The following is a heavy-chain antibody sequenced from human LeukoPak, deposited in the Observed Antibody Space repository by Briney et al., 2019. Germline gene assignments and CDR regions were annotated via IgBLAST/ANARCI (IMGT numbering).Heavy chain of an antibody. D-gene: IGHD3-3*01. J-gene: IGHJ3*02. V-gene: IGHV3-21*01. CDR3: ARPDLLDLEWLGEDAFDI. CDR1: GFTSSNYW. CDR2: ISSSSSYI. Sequence: NPGGSLRLSCTASGFTSSNYWMSWVRQAPGKGLEWVSSISSSSSYIYYADSVKGRFTISRDNAKNSLYLQMNSLRAEDTAVYYCARPDLLDLEWLGEDAFDIWGQGTMVTVSS.